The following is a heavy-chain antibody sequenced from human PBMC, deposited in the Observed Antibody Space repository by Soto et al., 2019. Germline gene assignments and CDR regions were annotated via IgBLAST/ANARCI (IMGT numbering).Heavy chain of an antibody. V-gene: IGHV3-21*01. Sequence: EVQLVESGGGLGKPGGSLRLACAASGFTFSSYSMNWVRQAPGKGLEWVSAISSSSSYIYYADSVKGRFTISRDNAKNSLYLQMNSLRAEDTAVYYCARVGGYYYYYMDVWGKGTTVTVSS. CDR1: GFTFSSYS. CDR2: ISSSSSYI. D-gene: IGHD2-15*01. CDR3: ARVGGYYYYYMDV. J-gene: IGHJ6*03.